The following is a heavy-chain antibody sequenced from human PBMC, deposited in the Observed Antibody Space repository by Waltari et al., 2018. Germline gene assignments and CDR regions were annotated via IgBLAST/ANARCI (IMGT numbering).Heavy chain of an antibody. V-gene: IGHV4-39*07. CDR2: IYYSGST. CDR3: ARGSSGWSFDY. CDR1: GGSISSSSYY. D-gene: IGHD6-19*01. J-gene: IGHJ4*02. Sequence: QLQLQESGPGLVKPSETLSLTCTVSGGSISSSSYYWGWIRQPPGKGLEWIGSIYYSGSTYYNPSRKSRVTISVDTSKNQFSLKLSSVTAADTAVYYCARGSSGWSFDYWGQGTLVTVSS.